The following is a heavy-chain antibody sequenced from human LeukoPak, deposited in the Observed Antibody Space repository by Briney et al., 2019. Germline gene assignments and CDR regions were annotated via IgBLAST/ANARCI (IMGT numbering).Heavy chain of an antibody. D-gene: IGHD3-3*02. V-gene: IGHV3-30*02. CDR2: IRYDGSNK. CDR3: AKEGISPWYFDL. CDR1: GFTFSSYG. Sequence: PGGSLRLSCAASGFTFSSYGMHWVRQAPGKGLEWVAFIRYDGSNKYYADSVKGRFTISRDNSKNTLYLQMNSLRAEDTAVYYCAKEGISPWYFDLWGRGTLVTVSS. J-gene: IGHJ2*01.